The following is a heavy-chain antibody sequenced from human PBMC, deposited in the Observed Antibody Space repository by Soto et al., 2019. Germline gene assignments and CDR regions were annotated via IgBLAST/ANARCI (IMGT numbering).Heavy chain of an antibody. Sequence: EVQLVESGGGLVEPGGSLRLSCAASGITFSNAWMNWVRKAPGKGLEYIGRIRSKTDGGTTEYAAPVEGRFTVSRDDSKNTLYLQMSGPKTEDTAVYYCTTTRPGTNVFDNWGQGTPVTVSS. D-gene: IGHD6-13*01. CDR2: IRSKTDGGTT. V-gene: IGHV3-15*01. CDR1: GITFSNAW. CDR3: TTTRPGTNVFDN. J-gene: IGHJ3*02.